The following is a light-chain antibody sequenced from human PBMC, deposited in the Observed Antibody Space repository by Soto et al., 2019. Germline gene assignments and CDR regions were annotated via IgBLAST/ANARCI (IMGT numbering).Light chain of an antibody. CDR2: DAS. CDR1: QDISNY. Sequence: DLQMTQSRSSLYAAVGGRVNIACQASQDISNYLHWYQQKPGKAPKLLIYDASNLETGVPSRFSGRGSGADFTFTISSLQPEDSATYYCQQYDNFPRASNFGQGTRLEIK. CDR3: QQYDNFPRASN. J-gene: IGKJ5*01. V-gene: IGKV1-33*01.